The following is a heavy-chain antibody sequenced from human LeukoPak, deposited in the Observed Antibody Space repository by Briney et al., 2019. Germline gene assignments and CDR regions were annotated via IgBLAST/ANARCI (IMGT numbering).Heavy chain of an antibody. CDR2: IIPIFGTA. D-gene: IGHD3-22*01. Sequence: XVKVSCKASGGTFSSYAISWVRQAPGQGLEWMGGIIPIFGTANYAQKFKGRVTITTDESTRTAYMEVSRLRSEDTAVYYCARGPRGDYYDSSGYYYLDYWGQGTLVTVSS. J-gene: IGHJ4*02. CDR1: GGTFSSYA. V-gene: IGHV1-69*05. CDR3: ARGPRGDYYDSSGYYYLDY.